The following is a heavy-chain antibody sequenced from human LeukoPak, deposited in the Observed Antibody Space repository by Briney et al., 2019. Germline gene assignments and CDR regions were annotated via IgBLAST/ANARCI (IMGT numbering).Heavy chain of an antibody. CDR1: GGTFSSYA. CDR3: ASGPRHWNDNDY. CDR2: IIPIFGTA. Sequence: VASVKVSCKASGGTFSSYAISWVRQAPGQGLEWMGGIIPIFGTANYAQKFQGRVTITADESTSTAYMELSSLRSEDTAVYYCASGPRHWNDNDYWGQGTLVTVSS. V-gene: IGHV1-69*01. D-gene: IGHD1-1*01. J-gene: IGHJ4*02.